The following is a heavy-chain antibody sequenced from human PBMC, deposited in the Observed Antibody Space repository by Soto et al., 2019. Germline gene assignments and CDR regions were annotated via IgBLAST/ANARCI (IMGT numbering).Heavy chain of an antibody. CDR3: AKVLRRVVVVPAAVYFDY. V-gene: IGHV3-23*01. D-gene: IGHD2-2*01. Sequence: GGSLRLSCAASGFTFSSYAMSWVRQAPGKGLEWVSAISGSGGSTYYADSVKGRFTISRDNSKNTLYLQMNSLRAEDTAVYYCAKVLRRVVVVPAAVYFDYWGQGTLVTVS. J-gene: IGHJ4*02. CDR1: GFTFSSYA. CDR2: ISGSGGST.